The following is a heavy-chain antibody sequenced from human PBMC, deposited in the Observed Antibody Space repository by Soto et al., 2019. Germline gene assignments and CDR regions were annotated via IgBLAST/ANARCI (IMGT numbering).Heavy chain of an antibody. CDR1: GYTFTSYG. Sequence: QVQLVQSGAEVKKPGASVKVSCKASGYTFTSYGISWVRQAPGQGLEWMGWISAYNGNTNYAQKLQGRVTMTTDTSTSTAYMELRSLRSDDTAVYYCARDKNCGGDCYSVRLSYYYGMDVWGQGTTVTVSS. D-gene: IGHD2-21*02. V-gene: IGHV1-18*01. CDR2: ISAYNGNT. J-gene: IGHJ6*02. CDR3: ARDKNCGGDCYSVRLSYYYGMDV.